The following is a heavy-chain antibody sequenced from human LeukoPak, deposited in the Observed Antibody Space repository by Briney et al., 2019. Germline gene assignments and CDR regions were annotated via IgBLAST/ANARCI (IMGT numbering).Heavy chain of an antibody. V-gene: IGHV1-24*01. CDR3: ATPAPSHYYDLRYHFDY. CDR1: GYTLTELS. J-gene: IGHJ4*02. Sequence: ASVKVSCKVSGYTLTELSMHWVRQAPGKGLEWMGGVDPEDDETFYAQKFQGRVTMTEDTSTHTAYVELSSLRSEDTAVYYCATPAPSHYYDLRYHFDYWGQGTLVTVSS. D-gene: IGHD3-22*01. CDR2: VDPEDDET.